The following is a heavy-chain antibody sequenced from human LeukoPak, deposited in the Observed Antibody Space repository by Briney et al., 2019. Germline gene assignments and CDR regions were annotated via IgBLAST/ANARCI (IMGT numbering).Heavy chain of an antibody. CDR2: ITGSGDTT. Sequence: GGSLRLSCAASGFTFSSYAVTWVRQAPGKGLEWVSGITGSGDTTFYADSVKGRFTISRDNSKNTLYLEMNSLRAEDTAVYYCARVATYYSGSASYYHAFWGQGALVTVSS. CDR1: GFTFSSYA. D-gene: IGHD3-10*01. J-gene: IGHJ4*02. CDR3: ARVATYYSGSASYYHAF. V-gene: IGHV3-23*01.